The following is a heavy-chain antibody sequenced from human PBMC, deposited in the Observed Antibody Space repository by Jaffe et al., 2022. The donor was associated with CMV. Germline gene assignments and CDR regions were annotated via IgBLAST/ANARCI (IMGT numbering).Heavy chain of an antibody. D-gene: IGHD6-19*01. CDR3: AKYWGLYSSGWYYFDY. CDR1: GFTFSSYG. V-gene: IGHV3-30*18. CDR2: ISYDGSNK. J-gene: IGHJ4*02. Sequence: QVQLVESGGGVVQPGRSLRLSCAASGFTFSSYGMHWVRQAPGKGLEWVAVISYDGSNKYYADSVKGRFTISRDNSKNTLYLQMNSLRAEDTAVYYCAKYWGLYSSGWYYFDYWGQGTLVTVSS.